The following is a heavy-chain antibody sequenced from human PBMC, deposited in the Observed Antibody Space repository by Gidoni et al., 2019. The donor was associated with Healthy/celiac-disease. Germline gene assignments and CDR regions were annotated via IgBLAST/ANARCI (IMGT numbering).Heavy chain of an antibody. D-gene: IGHD6-19*01. CDR3: ARDVADTGYSSGYFDY. J-gene: IGHJ4*02. V-gene: IGHV1-2*02. Sequence: KVSCKASGYTFTGYYMHWVRQAPGQGLEWMGWINPNSGGTNYAQKFQGRVTMTRDTSISTAYMELSRLRSDDTAVYYCARDVADTGYSSGYFDYWGQGTLVTVSS. CDR1: GYTFTGYY. CDR2: INPNSGGT.